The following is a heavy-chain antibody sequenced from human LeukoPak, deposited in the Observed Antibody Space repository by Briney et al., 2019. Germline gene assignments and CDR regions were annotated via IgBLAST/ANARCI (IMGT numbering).Heavy chain of an antibody. V-gene: IGHV3-73*01. Sequence: GGSLRLSCAASGFTFSGSALHWVRQASGKGLEWVGRIRSTANGYATAYAASVKGRFTISRDDSKNTAYLQMDSLKTEDTAVYFCAGIPVFGVVLHQEPVWGKGTTVTVSS. CDR2: IRSTANGYAT. D-gene: IGHD3-3*01. CDR3: AGIPVFGVVLHQEPV. CDR1: GFTFSGSA. J-gene: IGHJ6*04.